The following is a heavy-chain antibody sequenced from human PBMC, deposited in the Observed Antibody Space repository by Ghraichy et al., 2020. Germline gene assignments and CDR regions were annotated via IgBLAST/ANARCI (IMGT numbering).Heavy chain of an antibody. CDR1: GFTFSSYS. D-gene: IGHD2-8*01. J-gene: IGHJ4*02. Sequence: GGSLRLSCAASGFTFSSYSMNWVRQAPGKGLEWVSSISSSSSYIYYADSVKGRLTISRDNAKNSLYLQMNSLRAEDTAVYYCARDLLYCTNGVCYTGFDSWGQGTLVTVSS. CDR3: ARDLLYCTNGVCYTGFDS. CDR2: ISSSSSYI. V-gene: IGHV3-21*01.